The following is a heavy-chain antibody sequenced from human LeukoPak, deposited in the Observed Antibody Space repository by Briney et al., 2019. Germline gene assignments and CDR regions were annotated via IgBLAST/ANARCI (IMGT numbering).Heavy chain of an antibody. CDR3: ARGMKRLRDSSFDYYYYMDV. D-gene: IGHD6-25*01. J-gene: IGHJ6*03. CDR2: IFYIGST. Sequence: SETLSLTCTVSGGSISGYYWSWIRQPPGKGLEWVGHIFYIGSTNYNPSLKSQVTISIDTSKKQFSLKLSSVTAADTAVYYCARGMKRLRDSSFDYYYYMDVWGKGTTVTVSS. V-gene: IGHV4-59*01. CDR1: GGSISGYY.